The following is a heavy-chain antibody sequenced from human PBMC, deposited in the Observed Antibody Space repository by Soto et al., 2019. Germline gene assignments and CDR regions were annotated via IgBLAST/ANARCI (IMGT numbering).Heavy chain of an antibody. CDR2: IYPGDSDT. CDR1: GNSFNSYW. J-gene: IGHJ6*02. V-gene: IGHV5-51*01. D-gene: IGHD1-1*01. Sequence: GESLKISCTASGNSFNSYWIGWVRQMRGKGQEWRGIIYPGDSDTRYSPYSQGQVNISADKSVSTAYLQWSSLKATDTAMYYCAMRSCGNERQMDVWGQVTTVAVSS. CDR3: AMRSCGNERQMDV.